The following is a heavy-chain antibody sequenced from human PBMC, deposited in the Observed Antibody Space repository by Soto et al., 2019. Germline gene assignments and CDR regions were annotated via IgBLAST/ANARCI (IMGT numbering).Heavy chain of an antibody. CDR3: ARSYGGISRNGGMDV. CDR2: IKQDGSEK. Sequence: GGSLRLSCAASGFTFSSYWMSWVRQAPGKGLEWVANIKQDGSEKYYVDSVKGRFTISRDNAKNSLYLQMNSLRAEGTAVYYCARSYGGISRNGGMDVWGQGTTVTVSS. V-gene: IGHV3-7*01. J-gene: IGHJ6*02. D-gene: IGHD4-17*01. CDR1: GFTFSSYW.